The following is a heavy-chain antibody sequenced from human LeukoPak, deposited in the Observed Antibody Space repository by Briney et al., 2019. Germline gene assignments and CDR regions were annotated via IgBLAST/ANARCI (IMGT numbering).Heavy chain of an antibody. CDR3: ASSTETWLEFIFDY. V-gene: IGHV4-59*01. Sequence: ETLSLTCTVSGGSISSYYWSWIRQPPGKGLEWIGYIYYSGSTNYNPSLKSRVTISVDTSKNQFSLKLSSVTAADTAVYYCASSTETWLEFIFDYWGQGTLVTVSS. D-gene: IGHD6-19*01. CDR1: GGSISSYY. CDR2: IYYSGST. J-gene: IGHJ4*02.